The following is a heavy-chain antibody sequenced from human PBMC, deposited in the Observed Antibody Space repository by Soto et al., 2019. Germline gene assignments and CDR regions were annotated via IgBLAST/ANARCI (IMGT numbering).Heavy chain of an antibody. V-gene: IGHV4-34*01. CDR3: ARGVRGQLLGYYYYGMDV. Sequence: SETLSLTCAVYGGSFSGYYWSWIRQPPGKGLEWIGEINHSGSTNYNPSLKSRVTISVDTSKNQFSLKLSSVTAADTAVYYCARGVRGQLLGYYYYGMDVWGQGTTVTVSS. CDR2: INHSGST. D-gene: IGHD6-19*01. J-gene: IGHJ6*02. CDR1: GGSFSGYY.